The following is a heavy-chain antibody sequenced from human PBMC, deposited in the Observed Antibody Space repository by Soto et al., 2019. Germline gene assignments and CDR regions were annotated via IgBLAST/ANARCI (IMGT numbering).Heavy chain of an antibody. CDR1: GFTVTSNY. CDR3: ARILYSNTFYYYYMDV. J-gene: IGHJ6*03. V-gene: IGHV3-53*04. CDR2: IESGGST. Sequence: EVQLVESGGGLVQPGGSLRLSCAASGFTVTSNYMTWVRQAPGKGLEWVSVIESGGSTYYADSVKGRFTISRHNSKNTLDLQMSSLRREDTAVYYCARILYSNTFYYYYMDVWGKGTTVTVSS. D-gene: IGHD6-13*01.